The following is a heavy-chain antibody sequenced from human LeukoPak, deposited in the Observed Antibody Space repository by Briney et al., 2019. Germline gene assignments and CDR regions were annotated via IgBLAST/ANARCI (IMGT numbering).Heavy chain of an antibody. CDR3: AIDSGSYSETGDY. D-gene: IGHD1-26*01. CDR2: ISSSSSYI. J-gene: IGHJ4*02. V-gene: IGHV3-21*01. CDR1: GFTFSSYS. Sequence: GGSLRLSCAASGFTFSSYSMNWVRQAPGKGLEWVSSISSSSSYIYYADSVKGRFTISRDNAKNSLYLQMNSLRAEDTAVYYCAIDSGSYSETGDYWGQGTLVTVSS.